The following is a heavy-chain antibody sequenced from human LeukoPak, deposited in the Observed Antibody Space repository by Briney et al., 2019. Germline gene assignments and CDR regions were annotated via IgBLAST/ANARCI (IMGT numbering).Heavy chain of an antibody. CDR1: GYTLTELS. J-gene: IGHJ4*02. D-gene: IGHD3-22*01. CDR2: FDPEDGET. Sequence: ASVKVSCKVSGYTLTELSMHWVRQAPGKGLELMGGFDPEDGETIYAQKFQGRVTMTEDTSTDTAYMELSSLRSEDTAVYYCARVTGIRRGYGLDYWGQGTLVTVSS. CDR3: ARVTGIRRGYGLDY. V-gene: IGHV1-24*01.